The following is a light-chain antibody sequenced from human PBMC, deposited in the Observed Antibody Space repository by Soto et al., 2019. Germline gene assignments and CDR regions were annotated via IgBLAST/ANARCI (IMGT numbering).Light chain of an antibody. Sequence: EIVLTQSPGTLSLSPGERATLSCRASQNVSGSYLAWYQQKPGQSTRLLIYGSSDRATGIPDRFSGSGSGTDFNLTISRVEPEDFAVYYCQQYGSSPPYTFGQGTKLEIK. CDR3: QQYGSSPPYT. CDR2: GSS. V-gene: IGKV3-20*01. CDR1: QNVSGSY. J-gene: IGKJ2*01.